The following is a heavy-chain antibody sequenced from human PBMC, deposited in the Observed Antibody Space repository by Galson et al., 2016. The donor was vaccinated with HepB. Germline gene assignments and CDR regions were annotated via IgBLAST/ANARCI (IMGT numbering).Heavy chain of an antibody. D-gene: IGHD3-22*01. J-gene: IGHJ4*02. CDR1: GGSMSSYY. Sequence: SETLSLTCTVSGGSMSSYYWSWIRQSAGKGLEWIGRIYPSGSINHNPSLESRVTMSLDASKNQFSLKLSSVTAADTAVYYCARATQSVDYYDSSGFPLSYFYYWGQGTQVTVSS. CDR3: ARATQSVDYYDSSGFPLSYFYY. CDR2: IYPSGSI. V-gene: IGHV4-4*07.